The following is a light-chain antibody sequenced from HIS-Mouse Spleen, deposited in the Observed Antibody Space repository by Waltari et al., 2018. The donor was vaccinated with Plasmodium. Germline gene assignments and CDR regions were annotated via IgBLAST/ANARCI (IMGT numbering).Light chain of an antibody. Sequence: QSALPQPPSASGSPGPSVTIACTGTSSDVGGYNYVPWYQQHPGKAPKLMIYEVSKRPSGVPDRFSGSKSGNTASLTVSGLQAEDEADYYCSSYAGSNNLVFGGGTKLTVL. V-gene: IGLV2-8*01. J-gene: IGLJ2*01. CDR3: SSYAGSNNLV. CDR2: EVS. CDR1: SSDVGGYNY.